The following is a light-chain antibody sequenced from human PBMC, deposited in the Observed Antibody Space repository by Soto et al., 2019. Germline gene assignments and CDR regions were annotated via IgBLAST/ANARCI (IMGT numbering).Light chain of an antibody. CDR1: QSVSSSY. CDR2: GAS. V-gene: IGKV3-20*01. CDR3: QQYGSSPRT. Sequence: EIVLTQSPGTLSLSPGERATLSYRASQSVSSSYLAWYQQKPGQAPRLLIYGASSRATGIPDRFSGSGSGTEFTLTIRRLEPEDFAVYYCQQYGSSPRTFGQGTKVEIK. J-gene: IGKJ1*01.